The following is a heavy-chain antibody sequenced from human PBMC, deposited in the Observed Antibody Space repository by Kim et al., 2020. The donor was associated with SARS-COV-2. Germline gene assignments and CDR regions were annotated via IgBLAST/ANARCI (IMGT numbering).Heavy chain of an antibody. CDR3: SSLASLVMETD. CDR1: GFIFSRYW. V-gene: IGHV3-74*01. CDR2: INNDGSDA. J-gene: IGHJ1*01. Sequence: GGSLRLSCAASGFIFSRYWMHWVRQVTGKGLVWVSQINNDGSDATYADSVKGRFTISRDNAKRTLFLQLNSLRVDDTGVYYCSSLASLVMETDWGQGSMVTVSS. D-gene: IGHD2-21*02.